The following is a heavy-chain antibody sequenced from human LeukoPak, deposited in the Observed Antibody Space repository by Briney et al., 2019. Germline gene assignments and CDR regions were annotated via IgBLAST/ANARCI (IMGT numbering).Heavy chain of an antibody. D-gene: IGHD5-24*01. Sequence: SETLSLTCTVSGGSISSYYWSWIRQPPGKGLEWIGYIYYSGSTNYNPSLKSRVTISVDTSKNQFSLKLSSVTAADTAVYYCARTENYIPEDCFDPWGQGTLVTVSS. CDR1: GGSISSYY. J-gene: IGHJ5*02. CDR2: IYYSGST. CDR3: ARTENYIPEDCFDP. V-gene: IGHV4-59*08.